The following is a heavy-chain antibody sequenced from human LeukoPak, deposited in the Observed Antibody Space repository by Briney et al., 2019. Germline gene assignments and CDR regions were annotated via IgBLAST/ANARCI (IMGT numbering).Heavy chain of an antibody. D-gene: IGHD4-11*01. V-gene: IGHV4-39*01. CDR3: ARHPDYSNYVSWFDP. J-gene: IGHJ5*02. Sequence: PSETLSLTCTVSGGSLSSGGYYWGWIRQPPGKGLEWIGSVYYGGNTYYNPSLKSRVAISVDTSKNQFSLKLSSVTAADTAVYYCARHPDYSNYVSWFDPWGQGTLVTVSS. CDR2: VYYGGNT. CDR1: GGSLSSGGYY.